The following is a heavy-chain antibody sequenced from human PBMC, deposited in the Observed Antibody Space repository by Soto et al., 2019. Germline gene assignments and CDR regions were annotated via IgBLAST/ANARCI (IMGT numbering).Heavy chain of an antibody. D-gene: IGHD1-26*01. CDR2: ISSSSSYI. J-gene: IGHJ2*01. CDR3: ARDGTPGHPTWYFDL. Sequence: GGSLRLSCASSGFTFSSYSMNWARQAPGKGLEWVSSISSSSSYIYYADSVKGRFTISRDNAKNSLYLQMNSLRAEDTAVYYCARDGTPGHPTWYFDLWGRGTLVTVSS. CDR1: GFTFSSYS. V-gene: IGHV3-21*01.